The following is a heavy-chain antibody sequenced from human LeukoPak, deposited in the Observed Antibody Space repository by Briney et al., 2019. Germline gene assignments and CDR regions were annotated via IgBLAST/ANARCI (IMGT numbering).Heavy chain of an antibody. D-gene: IGHD6-19*01. V-gene: IGHV3-48*03. CDR1: GFPFSSYE. CDR3: AINGFSSGWYEPYYFDN. Sequence: GGSLRLSCAASGFPFSSYEMNWVRQAPGKGLEWGSYISSSASAIYYADSVKGRFTISRDNAKNSLYLQMNSLRAEDTAVYYCAINGFSSGWYEPYYFDNWGQGTLVTVSS. CDR2: ISSSASAI. J-gene: IGHJ4*02.